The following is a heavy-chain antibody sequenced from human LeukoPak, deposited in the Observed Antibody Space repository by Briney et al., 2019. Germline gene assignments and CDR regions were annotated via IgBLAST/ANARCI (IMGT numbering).Heavy chain of an antibody. CDR3: AELGITMIGGV. D-gene: IGHD3-10*02. Sequence: GGSLRLSCAASGFTFSSYEMNWVRQAPGKGLEWVSYISSSGSTIYYAYSVKGRFTIARDNAKNSLYLQMNSLRAEDTAVYYCAELGITMIGGVWGKGTTVTISS. CDR2: ISSSGSTI. CDR1: GFTFSSYE. J-gene: IGHJ6*04. V-gene: IGHV3-48*03.